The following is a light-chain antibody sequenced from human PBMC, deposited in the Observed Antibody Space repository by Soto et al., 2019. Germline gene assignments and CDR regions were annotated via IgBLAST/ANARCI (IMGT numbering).Light chain of an antibody. CDR1: QSISSW. CDR3: QQYHTSSIT. J-gene: IGKJ5*01. CDR2: DAS. V-gene: IGKV1-5*01. Sequence: DIQMNQSPSTLSASVGDRVTITCRASQSISSWLAWYQQKPGKAPKLLIYDASSLESGVPSRFSGSGSGTEFTLTIDRLQPDDFAPYYCQQYHTSSITFGQGTRLETK.